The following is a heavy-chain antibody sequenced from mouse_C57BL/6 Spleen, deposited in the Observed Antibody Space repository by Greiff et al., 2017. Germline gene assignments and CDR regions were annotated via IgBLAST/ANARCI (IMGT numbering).Heavy chain of an antibody. J-gene: IGHJ2*01. CDR3: ARRIWVYFDC. Sequence: EVMLVESGGGLLQPGGPLTLPCAAPGFTFSDYYLYWVRQTPEKRLEWVAYISNGGGSTYYPDPVKGRFTISRDNAKNTLYLQMSRLKSEDTAIYYCARRIWVYFDCWCQGTTLTVSS. CDR1: GFTFSDYY. V-gene: IGHV5-12*01. D-gene: IGHD4-1*01. CDR2: ISNGGGST.